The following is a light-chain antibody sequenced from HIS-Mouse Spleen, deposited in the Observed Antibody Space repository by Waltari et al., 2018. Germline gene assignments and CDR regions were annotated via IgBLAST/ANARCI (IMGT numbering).Light chain of an antibody. CDR2: EDS. Sequence: SYELTQPPSVSVSPGQTARITCSGDALPKKYAYWYQQKSGQAPVLVIYEDSKRPDGIHVRFSGSSSGTMATLTISGAQVEDEADYYCYSTDSSGNHRVFGGGTKLTVL. J-gene: IGLJ2*01. V-gene: IGLV3-10*01. CDR3: YSTDSSGNHRV. CDR1: ALPKKY.